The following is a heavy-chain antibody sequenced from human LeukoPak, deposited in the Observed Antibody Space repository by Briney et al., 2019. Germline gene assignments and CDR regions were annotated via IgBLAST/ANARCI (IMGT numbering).Heavy chain of an antibody. CDR1: GFTFSSYA. CDR3: ARVKRSSGWKPAHYYYYGMDV. J-gene: IGHJ6*04. V-gene: IGHV3-21*01. D-gene: IGHD6-19*01. CDR2: ISSSNSYI. Sequence: PGGSLRLSCAASGFTFSSYAMSWVRQAPGRGLEWVSSISSSNSYIYYADSVKGRFTISRDNAKNSLYLQMNSLRAEDTAVYYCARVKRSSGWKPAHYYYYGMDVWGKGTTVTVSS.